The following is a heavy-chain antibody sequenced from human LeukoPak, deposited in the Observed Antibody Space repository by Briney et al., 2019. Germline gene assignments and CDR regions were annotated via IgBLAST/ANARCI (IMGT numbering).Heavy chain of an antibody. CDR2: ISGSGSST. CDR3: AKDRDYYDTSGYYALFDY. J-gene: IGHJ4*02. CDR1: GFTFSSYA. Sequence: GGSLRLSCAASGFTFSSYAMSWVRQAPGKGLEWVSAISGSGSSTYYADSVKGRFTLSRDNSKNTMYLQMNSLRAEDTAVYYCAKDRDYYDTSGYYALFDYWGQGTLVTVSS. V-gene: IGHV3-23*01. D-gene: IGHD3-22*01.